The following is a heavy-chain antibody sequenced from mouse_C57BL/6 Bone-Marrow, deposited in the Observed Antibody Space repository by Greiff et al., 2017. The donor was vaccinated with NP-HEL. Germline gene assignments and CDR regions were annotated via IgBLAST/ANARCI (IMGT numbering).Heavy chain of an antibody. D-gene: IGHD2-2*01. V-gene: IGHV14-4*01. CDR1: GFNIKDDY. J-gene: IGHJ3*01. CDR3: TNGIYYGYDGFAY. Sequence: EVQLVESGAELVRPGASVKLSCTASGFNIKDDYMHWVKQRPEQGLEWIGWIDPENGDTEYASKFQGKATITADTSSNTAYLPLSSLTSEDTAVYYCTNGIYYGYDGFAYWGQGTLVTVSA. CDR2: IDPENGDT.